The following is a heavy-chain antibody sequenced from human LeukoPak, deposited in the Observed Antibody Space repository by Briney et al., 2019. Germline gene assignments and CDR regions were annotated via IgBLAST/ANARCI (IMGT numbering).Heavy chain of an antibody. Sequence: GGSLRLSCAASGFTFSSYGMHWVRQAPGKGLEWVAFIRYNGNNRYYADSVKGRFTISRDNSKNTLYLQMNSLKGDDTAVYYCAKDSAFYYIDVWGKGTTVIISS. CDR3: AKDSAFYYIDV. J-gene: IGHJ6*03. V-gene: IGHV3-30*02. D-gene: IGHD3-10*01. CDR2: IRYNGNNR. CDR1: GFTFSSYG.